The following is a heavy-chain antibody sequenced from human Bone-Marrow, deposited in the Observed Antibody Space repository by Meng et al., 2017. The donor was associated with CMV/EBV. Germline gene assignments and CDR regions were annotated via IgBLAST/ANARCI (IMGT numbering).Heavy chain of an antibody. CDR2: ISSSGSTI. CDR1: GFTFSDYY. J-gene: IGHJ4*02. Sequence: GESLKISCAASGFTFSDYYMSWIRQAPGKGLEWVSYISSSGSTIYYADSVKGRFTISRDNAKNSLYLQMNSLRAEDTAVYYCARDPYSSGWYSYWGQGPLVTVSS. D-gene: IGHD6-19*01. V-gene: IGHV3-11*01. CDR3: ARDPYSSGWYSY.